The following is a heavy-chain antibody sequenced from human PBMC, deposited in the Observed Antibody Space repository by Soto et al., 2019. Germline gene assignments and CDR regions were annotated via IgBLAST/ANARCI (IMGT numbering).Heavy chain of an antibody. J-gene: IGHJ4*02. V-gene: IGHV3-53*01. CDR3: ARSFNDWTTYFDY. D-gene: IGHD3-9*01. CDR2: LYTGGSA. Sequence: GGSLRLSCAASGFSVTDHYMTWVRQAPGKGLEWVSVLYTGGSAYYGDSVKGRFTISRDSSTNTLYLQMNSLKVGDTAFYFCARSFNDWTTYFDYWSERTLVTVLL. CDR1: GFSVTDHY.